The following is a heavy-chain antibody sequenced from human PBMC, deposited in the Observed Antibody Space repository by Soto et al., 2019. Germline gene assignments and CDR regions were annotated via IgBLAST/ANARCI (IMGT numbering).Heavy chain of an antibody. V-gene: IGHV3-30*03. CDR3: ATPRESYCGGACPLPI. J-gene: IGHJ3*02. CDR1: GFTFRTYG. CDR2: ISYDGKNK. D-gene: IGHD2-21*02. Sequence: QVQLLESGGGVVQPGRSLRLSCAAFGFTFRTYGMHWVRQAPGKGLEWVAVISYDGKNKYYADSAKGRFTISRDNSKNTLHLQMNGLRVEDTAVYYCATPRESYCGGACPLPIWGQGTMVSVSS.